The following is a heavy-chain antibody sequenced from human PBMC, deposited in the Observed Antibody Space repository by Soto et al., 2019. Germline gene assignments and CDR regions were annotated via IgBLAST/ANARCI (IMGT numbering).Heavy chain of an antibody. CDR3: TTDTLVLRFLEWTHRYYYYGMDV. V-gene: IGHV3-15*01. Sequence: VGSLRLSCAASGFTFSNAWMSWVRQAPGKGLEWVGRIKSKTDGGTTDYAAPVKGRFTISRDDSKNTLYPQMNSLKTEDTAVYYCTTDTLVLRFLEWTHRYYYYGMDVWGQGTTVTVSS. J-gene: IGHJ6*02. CDR2: IKSKTDGGTT. CDR1: GFTFSNAW. D-gene: IGHD3-3*01.